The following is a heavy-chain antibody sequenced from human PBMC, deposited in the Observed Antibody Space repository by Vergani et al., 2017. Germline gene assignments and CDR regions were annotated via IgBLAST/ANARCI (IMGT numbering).Heavy chain of an antibody. J-gene: IGHJ4*03. D-gene: IGHD3-16*01. CDR1: GYTFNTYA. Sequence: QVLVVQSGSEFKKPGASVKVSCKTSGYTFNTYAICWVRQAPGQGLEWMGWINTNNGDPTYDQDFTGRFIFSLDTSASTAYLEINNLKPEDTAFYYCAREGGPQSSWGQGTLVTVAS. CDR3: AREGGPQSS. CDR2: INTNNGDP. V-gene: IGHV7-4-1*02.